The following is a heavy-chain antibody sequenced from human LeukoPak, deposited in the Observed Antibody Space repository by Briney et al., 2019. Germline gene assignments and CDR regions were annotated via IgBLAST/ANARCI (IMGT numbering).Heavy chain of an antibody. V-gene: IGHV3-23*01. CDR2: ISGSGGST. J-gene: IGHJ1*01. D-gene: IGHD2-21*02. Sequence: QSGGSLRLSCAASGFTFSSYAMSWVRQAPGKGLEWVSAISGSGGSTYYADSVKGRFTISRDNAQNSMYLQMNSLRVEDTAVYYCTSWGDTTAEYFQRWGQGTLVTVSS. CDR1: GFTFSSYA. CDR3: TSWGDTTAEYFQR.